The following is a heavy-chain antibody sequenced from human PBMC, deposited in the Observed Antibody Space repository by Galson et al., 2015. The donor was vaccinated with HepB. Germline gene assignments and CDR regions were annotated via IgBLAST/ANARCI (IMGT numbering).Heavy chain of an antibody. Sequence: CAISGDSVSSNSAAWNWIRRSPSRGLEWLGGTYYRSKWYSDYAVSVRSRISINVDTSRNQFSLQLNSVTPEDTAVYYCARMAGTIYYYGMDVWGQGTTVTVSS. CDR1: GDSVSSNSAA. CDR3: ARMAGTIYYYGMDV. CDR2: TYYRSKWYS. D-gene: IGHD5-24*01. J-gene: IGHJ6*02. V-gene: IGHV6-1*01.